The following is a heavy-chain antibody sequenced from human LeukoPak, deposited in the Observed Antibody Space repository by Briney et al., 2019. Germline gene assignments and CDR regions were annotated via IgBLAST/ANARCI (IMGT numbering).Heavy chain of an antibody. CDR1: GYTFTGYY. Sequence: ASVKVSCKASGYTFTGYYMHWVRQALGQGLEWMGWINPNSGGTNYAQKFQGRVTMTRDTSISTAYMELSRLRSDDTAVYYCGKQLIYYYYGMDVWGQGTTVTVSS. J-gene: IGHJ6*02. CDR2: INPNSGGT. D-gene: IGHD6-13*01. CDR3: GKQLIYYYYGMDV. V-gene: IGHV1-2*02.